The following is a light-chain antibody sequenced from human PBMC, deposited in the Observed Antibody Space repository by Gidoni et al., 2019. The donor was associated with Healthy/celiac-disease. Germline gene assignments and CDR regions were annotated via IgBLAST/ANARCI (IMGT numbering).Light chain of an antibody. CDR2: KAS. J-gene: IGKJ1*01. V-gene: IGKV1-5*03. CDR1: QSISSW. CDR3: QQYNSYRT. Sequence: DIQMTQSPSTLSASVGDRVTITCRASQSISSWLAWYQQKPGKAPKLLIYKASSLESGVPSRFSGIGSGTEFTLTISSLQPDDFATYYCQQYNSYRTFGQGIKVEIK.